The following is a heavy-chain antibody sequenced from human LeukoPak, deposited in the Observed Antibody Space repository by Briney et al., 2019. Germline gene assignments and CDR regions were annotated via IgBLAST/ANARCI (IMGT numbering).Heavy chain of an antibody. J-gene: IGHJ4*02. CDR2: ISGSGGST. Sequence: GGSLRLSCAASGFTFSIYAMNWVRQAPGKGLEWVSAISGSGGSTYYADSVKGRFTISRDNSKNTLYLQMNSLRAEDTAVYYCARETGSAVGSTDFDYWGQGTLVTVSS. CDR3: ARETGSAVGSTDFDY. V-gene: IGHV3-23*01. CDR1: GFTFSIYA. D-gene: IGHD4-17*01.